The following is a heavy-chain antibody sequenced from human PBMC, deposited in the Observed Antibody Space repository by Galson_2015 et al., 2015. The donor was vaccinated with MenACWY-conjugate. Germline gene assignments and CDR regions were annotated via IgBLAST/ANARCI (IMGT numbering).Heavy chain of an antibody. J-gene: IGHJ4*02. CDR3: ARLIRAADFSTFGETAIDY. CDR2: IVPSASSF. V-gene: IGHV5-10-1*01. Sequence: QSGAEVKKPGESLRISCKGSGYSFTNYWITWVRKLPGKGREGVGPIVPSASSFSYSPSFQGRVSISTDKSVNTTYLQWNSLKASDTAMYYCARLIRAADFSTFGETAIDYWGQGSLVTVSS. CDR1: GYSFTNYW. D-gene: IGHD3-10*01.